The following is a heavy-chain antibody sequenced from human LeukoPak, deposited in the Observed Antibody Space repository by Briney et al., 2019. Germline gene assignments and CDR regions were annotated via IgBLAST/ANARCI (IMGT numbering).Heavy chain of an antibody. CDR1: GFTFSDYY. CDR3: ARPMYSGYPYDY. D-gene: IGHD5-12*01. Sequence: GGSLRLSCAASGFTFSDYYMDWVRQAPGKGLEWVGHIRKREQSYTTDYAASLKGRFTISRDDSEKSLYLQMSSLNDEDTAVYYCARPMYSGYPYDYWGQGTLVTVSS. CDR2: IRKREQSYTT. J-gene: IGHJ4*02. V-gene: IGHV3-72*01.